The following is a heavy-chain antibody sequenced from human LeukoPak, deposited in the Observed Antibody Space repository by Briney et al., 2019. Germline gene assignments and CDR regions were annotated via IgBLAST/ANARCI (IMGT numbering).Heavy chain of an antibody. D-gene: IGHD2-2*02. J-gene: IGHJ5*02. CDR2: ISGSGGST. CDR1: GFTFSSYA. V-gene: IGHV3-23*01. CDR3: ATQDIAVVPAAIPDNWFDP. Sequence: PGGSLRLSCAASGFTFSSYAMSWVRQAPGKGLEWVSAISGSGGSTYYADSVKGRFTISRDNSKNTLYLQMNSLRAEDTAVYYCATQDIAVVPAAIPDNWFDPWGQGTPVTVSS.